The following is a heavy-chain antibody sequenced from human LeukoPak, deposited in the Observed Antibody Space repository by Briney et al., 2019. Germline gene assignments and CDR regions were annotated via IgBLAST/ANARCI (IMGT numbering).Heavy chain of an antibody. D-gene: IGHD4-23*01. CDR2: INPNSGGT. CDR1: GYTFTGYY. Sequence: GASVKVSCKASGYTFTGYYMHWVRQAPGQGLEWMGWINPNSGGTNYAQKFQGRVTMTRDMSTSTVYMELSSLRSEDAAVYYCARVWAPTVVRASYYFDYWGQGTPVTVSS. J-gene: IGHJ4*02. CDR3: ARVWAPTVVRASYYFDY. V-gene: IGHV1-2*02.